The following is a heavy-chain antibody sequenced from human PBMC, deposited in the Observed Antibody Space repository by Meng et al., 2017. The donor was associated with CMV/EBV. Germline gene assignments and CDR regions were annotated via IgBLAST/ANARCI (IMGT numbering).Heavy chain of an antibody. Sequence: ASGFSVSSYGMHWVRQAPGKGLEWVAVIWYDGSNKYYADSVKGRFTISRDNSKNTLYLQMNSLRAEDTAIYYCAKDLAVGATHYFDYWGQGTLVTVSS. V-gene: IGHV3-33*06. CDR2: IWYDGSNK. CDR1: GFSVSSYG. D-gene: IGHD1-26*01. CDR3: AKDLAVGATHYFDY. J-gene: IGHJ4*02.